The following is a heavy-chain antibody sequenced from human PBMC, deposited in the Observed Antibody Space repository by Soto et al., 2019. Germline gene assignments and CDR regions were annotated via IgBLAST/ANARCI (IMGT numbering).Heavy chain of an antibody. CDR3: AMVDNYVTPTPQDV. CDR2: ICPYSGNT. J-gene: IGHJ6*02. D-gene: IGHD3-16*01. V-gene: IGHV1-18*01. CDR1: GYIVVNYG. Sequence: QVQLVQSGDEVRKPGSSVKVSCKASGYIVVNYGIAWVRQAPGQGLEWMGWICPYSGNTQYASKVQGRLTMTTATSTSPGYMDLARLTSADTAVYYCAMVDNYVTPTPQDVWGQGTTGTVSS.